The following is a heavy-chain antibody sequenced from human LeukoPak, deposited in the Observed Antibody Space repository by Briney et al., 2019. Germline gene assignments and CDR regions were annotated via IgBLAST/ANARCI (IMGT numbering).Heavy chain of an antibody. CDR2: ISAYNGNT. V-gene: IGHV1-18*01. CDR1: GYTFTSYG. D-gene: IGHD3-10*01. CDR3: ARDARDRYYGSGSYYHYDY. J-gene: IGHJ4*02. Sequence: ASVKVSCKASGYTFTSYGISWVRQAPGQGLEWMGWISAYNGNTNYAQKLQGRVTMTTDTSTSTAYMELRSLRSDDTAVYYCARDARDRYYGSGSYYHYDYWGQGTLVTVSS.